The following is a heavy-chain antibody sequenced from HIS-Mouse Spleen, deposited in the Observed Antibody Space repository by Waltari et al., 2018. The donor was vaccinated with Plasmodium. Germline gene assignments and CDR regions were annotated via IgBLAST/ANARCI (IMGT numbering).Heavy chain of an antibody. Sequence: EVQLVESGGGLVKPGGSLRLSCAASGFTFSSYGLNWFRQAPGKGLEWVSSISSSSSYIYYADSVKGRFTISRDNAKNSLYLQMNSLRAEDTAVYYCAREDILTAYYNDYWYFDLWGRGTLVTVSS. J-gene: IGHJ2*01. CDR1: GFTFSSYG. CDR2: ISSSSSYI. D-gene: IGHD3-9*01. CDR3: AREDILTAYYNDYWYFDL. V-gene: IGHV3-21*01.